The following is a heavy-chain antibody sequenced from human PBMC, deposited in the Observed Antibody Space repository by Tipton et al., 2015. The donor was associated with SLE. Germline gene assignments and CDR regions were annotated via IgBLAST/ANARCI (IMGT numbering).Heavy chain of an antibody. CDR2: IYTSGST. V-gene: IGHV4-4*07. J-gene: IGHJ6*02. Sequence: TLSLTCTVSGGSISSYYWSWIRQPAGKGLEWIGRIYTSGSTNYNPPLKSRVTMSVDTSKNQFSLKLSSVTAADTAVYYCARRGGSYSDYYYGMDVWGQGTTVTVSS. D-gene: IGHD1-26*01. CDR3: ARRGGSYSDYYYGMDV. CDR1: GGSISSYY.